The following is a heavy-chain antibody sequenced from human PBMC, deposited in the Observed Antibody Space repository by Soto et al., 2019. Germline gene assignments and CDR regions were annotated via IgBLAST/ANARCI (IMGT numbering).Heavy chain of an antibody. CDR2: IYHSGST. CDR1: GGSISSGGYS. V-gene: IGHV4-30-2*01. D-gene: IGHD3-10*01. Sequence: SETLSLTCAVSGGSISSGGYSWSWIRQPPGKGLEWIGYIYHSGSTYYNPSLKSRVTISVDRSKNQFSLKLSSVTAADTAVYYCARDHFFSGSGRDGMDVWGQGTTVTVSS. J-gene: IGHJ6*02. CDR3: ARDHFFSGSGRDGMDV.